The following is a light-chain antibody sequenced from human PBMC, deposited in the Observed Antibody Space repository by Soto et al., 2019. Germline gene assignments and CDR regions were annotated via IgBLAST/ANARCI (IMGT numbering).Light chain of an antibody. V-gene: IGLV2-14*03. CDR3: SSYTSSSTVV. CDR2: DVS. Sequence: QSALTQPASLSGSPGQSVTISCTGTSSDVGGYSYDCWYHFHPGNAPILIICDVSNPSAVVSHRFAGTKSGNTALLTISGLPAEDAADYYGSSYTSSSTVVFGGGTQLTVL. J-gene: IGLJ2*01. CDR1: SSDVGGYSY.